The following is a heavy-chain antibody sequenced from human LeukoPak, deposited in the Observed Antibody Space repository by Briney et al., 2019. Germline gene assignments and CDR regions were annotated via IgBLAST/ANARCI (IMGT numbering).Heavy chain of an antibody. J-gene: IGHJ4*02. V-gene: IGHV4-39*01. CDR2: TYYTGSS. CDR3: ARHRSGWLQSSFDY. Sequence: SETLSLTCTVSGGSINTNSYYWVWIRQPPGKGLEWIGTTYYTGSSFYNPSLKSRVTISVDTSKNQFSLKLSSVTAADTAVYYCARHRSGWLQSSFDYWGQGTLVTVSS. CDR1: GGSINTNSYY. D-gene: IGHD5-24*01.